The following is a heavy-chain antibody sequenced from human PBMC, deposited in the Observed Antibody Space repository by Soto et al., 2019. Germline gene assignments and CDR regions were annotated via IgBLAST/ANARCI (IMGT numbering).Heavy chain of an antibody. V-gene: IGHV3-23*01. D-gene: IGHD3-3*01. Sequence: SLRLSCAASGFTFSNSAMTWVRQAPAKGLEWVSTIRDSDSGGSTFYADSVKGRFTISRDDSKSTLYLQMSSLRAEDTAMYYCAKDISRGPTKNYDFWSGPDYWGQGTLVTVSS. CDR2: IRDSDSGGST. CDR3: AKDISRGPTKNYDFWSGPDY. J-gene: IGHJ4*02. CDR1: GFTFSNSA.